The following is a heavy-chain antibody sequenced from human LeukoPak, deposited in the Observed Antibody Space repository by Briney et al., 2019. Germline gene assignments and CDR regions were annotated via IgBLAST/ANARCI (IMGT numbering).Heavy chain of an antibody. CDR1: GFTFGDYA. CDR2: IRSKAYGGTT. Sequence: GGSLRLSCTASGFTFGDYAMNWVRQAPGKGLEWVGFIRSKAYGGTTEYAASVKGRFTISRDDSKSIAYLQMNSLKTEDTAVYYCTRGADYGDYVGYFQHWGQGTLVTVSS. J-gene: IGHJ1*01. D-gene: IGHD4-17*01. V-gene: IGHV3-49*04. CDR3: TRGADYGDYVGYFQH.